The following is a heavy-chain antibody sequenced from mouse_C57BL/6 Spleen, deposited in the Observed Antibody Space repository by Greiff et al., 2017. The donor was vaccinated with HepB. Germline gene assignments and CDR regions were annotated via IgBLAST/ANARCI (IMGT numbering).Heavy chain of an antibody. Sequence: QVQLQQSGAELVRPGTSVKLSCKASGYTFTSYWMHWVKQRPGQGLEWIGVIDPSDSYTNYNQKFKGKATLTVDTSSSTAYMQLSSLTSEDSAVYYCARGYYGSIHFDYWGQGTTLTVSS. CDR3: ARGYYGSIHFDY. J-gene: IGHJ2*01. CDR1: GYTFTSYW. CDR2: IDPSDSYT. V-gene: IGHV1-59*01. D-gene: IGHD1-1*01.